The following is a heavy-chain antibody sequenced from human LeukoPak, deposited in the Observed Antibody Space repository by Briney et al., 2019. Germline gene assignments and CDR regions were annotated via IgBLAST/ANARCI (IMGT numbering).Heavy chain of an antibody. CDR1: GYSFTTYS. D-gene: IGHD2-15*01. J-gene: IGHJ4*02. CDR3: ARDRCSGGNCAFDA. Sequence: ASVKVSCKASGYSFTTYSINWVRQAPGQGLEWMGRVSTYNGNTKSAQKFQGRVTMTTDTSTSTVYMELASLSSDDTASYYCARDRCSGGNCAFDAWGQGILVTVSS. CDR2: VSTYNGNT. V-gene: IGHV1-18*01.